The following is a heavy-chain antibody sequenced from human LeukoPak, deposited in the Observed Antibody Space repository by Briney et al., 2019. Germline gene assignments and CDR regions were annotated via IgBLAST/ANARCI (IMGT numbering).Heavy chain of an antibody. CDR2: IGVSIGST. CDR3: AKDGGSLNY. D-gene: IGHD2-15*01. V-gene: IGHV3-23*01. CDR1: GFTFSSYA. Sequence: GGSLRLSCAASGFTFSSYAMTWVRQAPGKGLEWVSSIGVSIGSTYFADSVKGRFTISRDNSKNTLYLQMNSLRAEDTAVYYCAKDGGSLNYWGQGTLVTVSS. J-gene: IGHJ4*02.